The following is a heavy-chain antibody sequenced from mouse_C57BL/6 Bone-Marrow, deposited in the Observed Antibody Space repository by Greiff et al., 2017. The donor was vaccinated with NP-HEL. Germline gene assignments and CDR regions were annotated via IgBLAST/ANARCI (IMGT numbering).Heavy chain of an antibody. D-gene: IGHD1-1*01. J-gene: IGHJ2*01. Sequence: VKLLESGAELARPGASVKMSCKASGYTFTSYTMHWVKQRPGQGLEWIGYINPSSGYTTYNQKFKDKATLTADKSSSTAYMQLSSLTSEDSAVYYCAPTVVATGDYWGQGTTLTVSS. CDR1: GYTFTSYT. V-gene: IGHV1-4*01. CDR3: APTVVATGDY. CDR2: INPSSGYT.